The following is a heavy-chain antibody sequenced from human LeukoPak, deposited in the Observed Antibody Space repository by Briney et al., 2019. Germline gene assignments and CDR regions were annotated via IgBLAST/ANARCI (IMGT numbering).Heavy chain of an antibody. D-gene: IGHD2-2*01. CDR1: GYSFTSYW. Sequence: GESLQISCKGSGYSFTSYWIGWVRQMPGKGLEWMGIIYPGDSDTRYSPSFQGQVTISADKSISTAYLQWSSLKASDTAMYYCARSSSGPSPYYYYGMDVWGQGTTVTVSS. V-gene: IGHV5-51*01. CDR2: IYPGDSDT. J-gene: IGHJ6*02. CDR3: ARSSSGPSPYYYYGMDV.